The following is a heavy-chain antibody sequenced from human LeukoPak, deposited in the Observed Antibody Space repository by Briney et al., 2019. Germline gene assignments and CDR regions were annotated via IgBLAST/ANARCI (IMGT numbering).Heavy chain of an antibody. Sequence: ASVKVSCKASGYTFTSYAMHWVRQAPGQRLEWMGWINAGNGNIKYSQKFQGRVTITRDTSASTAYMELSSLRSEDTAVYYCARDFWGRPEMATIGDAFDIWGQGTMVTVSS. CDR2: INAGNGNI. J-gene: IGHJ3*02. D-gene: IGHD5-24*01. V-gene: IGHV1-3*01. CDR3: ARDFWGRPEMATIGDAFDI. CDR1: GYTFTSYA.